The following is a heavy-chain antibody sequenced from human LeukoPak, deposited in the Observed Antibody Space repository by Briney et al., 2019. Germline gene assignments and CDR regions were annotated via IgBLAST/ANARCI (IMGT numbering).Heavy chain of an antibody. D-gene: IGHD6-19*01. CDR3: ARDGALSSGWYGRHYYYGMDV. V-gene: IGHV3-64*01. CDR2: ISSNGGST. CDR1: GFTFSSYA. J-gene: IGHJ6*02. Sequence: GGSLRPSCAASGFTFSSYAMHWVRQAPGKGLEYVSAISSNGGSTYYANSVKGRFTISRDNSKNTLYLQMGSLRAEDMAVYYCARDGALSSGWYGRHYYYGMDVWGQGTTVTVSS.